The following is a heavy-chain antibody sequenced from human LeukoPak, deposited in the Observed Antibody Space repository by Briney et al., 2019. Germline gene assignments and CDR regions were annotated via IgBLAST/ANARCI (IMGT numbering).Heavy chain of an antibody. J-gene: IGHJ4*02. CDR3: ARYYDILSFDY. CDR2: INPNSGGT. Sequence: ASVKVSCKASGGTFSSYAISWVRQAPGQGLEWMGWINPNSGGTNYAQKFQGRVTMTRDTSISTAYMELSRLRSDDTAVYYCARYYDILSFDYWGQGTLVTVSS. CDR1: GGTFSSYA. D-gene: IGHD3-9*01. V-gene: IGHV1-2*02.